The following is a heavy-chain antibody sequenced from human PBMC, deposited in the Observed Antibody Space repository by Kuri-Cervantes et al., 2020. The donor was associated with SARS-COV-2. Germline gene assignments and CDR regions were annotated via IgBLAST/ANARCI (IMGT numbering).Heavy chain of an antibody. V-gene: IGHV3-21*01. CDR1: GFTFSSYS. CDR3: ARDSLLEVKFDY. Sequence: GESLKISCAASGFTFSSYSMNWVRQAPGKGLEWVSSISSSSSYIYYADSVKGRFTISRDNSKNTLYLQMNSLRAEDTAVYYCARDSLLEVKFDYWGQGTLVTVSS. D-gene: IGHD1-1*01. CDR2: ISSSSSYI. J-gene: IGHJ4*02.